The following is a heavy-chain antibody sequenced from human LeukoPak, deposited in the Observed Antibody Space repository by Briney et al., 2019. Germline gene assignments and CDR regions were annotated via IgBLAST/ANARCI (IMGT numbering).Heavy chain of an antibody. J-gene: IGHJ4*02. V-gene: IGHV3-23*01. CDR1: GFTFSSYA. Sequence: GGSLRLSCAASGFTFSSYAMSWVRQAPGKGLEWVSAISGSGGSTHYADSVKGRFTISRDNSKNTLYLQMKSLRAEDTAVYYCAKSTAPCSRGSCYSALESWGQGTLVTVSS. CDR3: AKSTAPCSRGSCYSALES. CDR2: ISGSGGST. D-gene: IGHD2-15*01.